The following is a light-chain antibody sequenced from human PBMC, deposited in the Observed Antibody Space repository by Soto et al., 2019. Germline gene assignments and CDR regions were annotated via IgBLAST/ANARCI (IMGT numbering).Light chain of an antibody. V-gene: IGLV2-11*01. Sequence: QSVLTQPRSVSGSPGQSVTIYCTGTSSDVGRYDYVSWYQQYPGEAPKLIIYDVTERPSGVPDRFSGSKSGNTASLTISGLRAEDEAAYSCCSFAGSYSYVFGSGTKVTVL. CDR2: DVT. CDR3: CSFAGSYSYV. J-gene: IGLJ1*01. CDR1: SSDVGRYDY.